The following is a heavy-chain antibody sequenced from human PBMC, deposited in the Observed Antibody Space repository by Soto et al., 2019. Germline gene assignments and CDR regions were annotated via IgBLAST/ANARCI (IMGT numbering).Heavy chain of an antibody. V-gene: IGHV4-59*01. Sequence: QVHLQESGPGLVKPAETLSLTCTVSGGSMSPYYWSWIRQTPGKGLEWIAYIYFSGYTNYSPSLTSRVTISVDTAKTHLSLELNTVTAADPAVYYCAGGIAPIPLDYWGQGTLVAVSS. D-gene: IGHD6-13*01. CDR3: AGGIAPIPLDY. J-gene: IGHJ4*02. CDR2: IYFSGYT. CDR1: GGSMSPYY.